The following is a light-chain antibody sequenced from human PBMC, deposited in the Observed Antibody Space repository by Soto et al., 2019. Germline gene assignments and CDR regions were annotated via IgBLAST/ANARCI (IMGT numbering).Light chain of an antibody. V-gene: IGLV4-69*01. CDR2: VNNDGSH. Sequence: QSVLTQSPSASASLGASVKLTCTLSTGHSTYAIAWHQQQPEKGPRYLMKVNNDGSHTKVDGIPDRFSGSSSGAERYLIISGLQSEDEADYYCQTWGTGFRVFGGGTKLTVL. CDR1: TGHSTYA. J-gene: IGLJ3*02. CDR3: QTWGTGFRV.